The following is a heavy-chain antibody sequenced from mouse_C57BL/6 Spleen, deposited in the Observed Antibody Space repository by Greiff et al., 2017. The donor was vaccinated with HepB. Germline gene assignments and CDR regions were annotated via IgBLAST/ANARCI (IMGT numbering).Heavy chain of an antibody. CDR3: ARERTVVPYCDY. D-gene: IGHD1-1*01. V-gene: IGHV1-82*01. Sequence: QVQLQQSGPELVKPGASVKISCKASGYAFSSSWMNWVKQRPGKGLEWIGRIYPGDGDTNYNGKFKGKATLTADKSSSTAYMQLSSLTSEDSAVYFCARERTVVPYCDYWGQGTTLTVSS. CDR1: GYAFSSSW. J-gene: IGHJ2*01. CDR2: IYPGDGDT.